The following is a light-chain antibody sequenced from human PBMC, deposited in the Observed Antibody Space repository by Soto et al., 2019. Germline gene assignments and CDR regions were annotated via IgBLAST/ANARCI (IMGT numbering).Light chain of an antibody. J-gene: IGKJ1*01. CDR3: QKYNKAPWK. CDR1: KDSEGY. CDR2: GTS. Sequence: DIQMTQSPPPLSASGGNRVTITCRARKDSEGYLAWYQQKPGQAPKLLVYGTSTLHSGVPSRFSGSGWGTDFILTISSLQPEDVAIYYCQKYNKAPWKFGQGTKV. V-gene: IGKV1-27*01.